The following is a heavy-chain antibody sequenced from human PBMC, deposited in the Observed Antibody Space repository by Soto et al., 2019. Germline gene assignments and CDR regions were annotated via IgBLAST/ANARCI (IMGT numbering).Heavy chain of an antibody. CDR1: GFVFSSYG. CDR3: AKDTYYYDSSGYYVFDY. CDR2: ISYDGRNR. V-gene: IGHV3-30*18. J-gene: IGHJ4*02. Sequence: GGSLRLSCAASGFVFSSYGIHWVRQAPGKGLEWVAGISYDGRNRYYTDSVKGRFTISRDNSMNTLCLQMNSLRAEDTAVYYCAKDTYYYDSSGYYVFDYWGQGTLVTVS. D-gene: IGHD3-22*01.